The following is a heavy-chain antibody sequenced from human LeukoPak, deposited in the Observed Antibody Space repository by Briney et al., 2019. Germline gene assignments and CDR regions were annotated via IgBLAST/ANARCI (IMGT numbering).Heavy chain of an antibody. CDR3: AREGKAVAGPFDY. CDR1: GFTFNTYS. V-gene: IGHV3-21*01. J-gene: IGHJ4*02. D-gene: IGHD6-19*01. CDR2: ISTSSIYI. Sequence: PGGSLRLSCAASGFTFNTYSMNWVRQAPGKGLEWVSSISTSSIYIYYADSVKGRFTISRDNAKNSLYLQMNSLRAEDTAVYYCAREGKAVAGPFDYWGQGTLVTVSS.